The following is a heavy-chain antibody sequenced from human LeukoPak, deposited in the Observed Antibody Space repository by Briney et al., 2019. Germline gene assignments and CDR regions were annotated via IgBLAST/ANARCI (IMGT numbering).Heavy chain of an antibody. Sequence: GGSLRLSCAAPGFTFSNYGMHWVRQAPGKGLEWVAFIRYDGSNKYYADSVKGRFTISRDNSKNTLYLRMNSLRDEDTAVYYCAKGQYYNILTGFYVRRGLDYWGQGTLVTVSS. CDR3: AKGQYYNILTGFYVRRGLDY. D-gene: IGHD3-9*01. CDR2: IRYDGSNK. CDR1: GFTFSNYG. J-gene: IGHJ4*02. V-gene: IGHV3-30*02.